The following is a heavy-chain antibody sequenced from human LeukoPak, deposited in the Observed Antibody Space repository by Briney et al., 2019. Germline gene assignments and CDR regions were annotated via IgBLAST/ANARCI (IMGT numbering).Heavy chain of an antibody. CDR1: GGSFSGYY. V-gene: IGHV4-34*01. J-gene: IGHJ5*02. CDR3: ARGRRGSSTRARFDP. CDR2: INHSGST. D-gene: IGHD2-2*01. Sequence: SETLSLTCAVYGGSFSGYYWSGIRQPPGKGLEWIGEINHSGSTNYNPSLKSRVTISVDTSKNQFSLKLSSVTAADTAVYYCARGRRGSSTRARFDPWGQGTLVTVSS.